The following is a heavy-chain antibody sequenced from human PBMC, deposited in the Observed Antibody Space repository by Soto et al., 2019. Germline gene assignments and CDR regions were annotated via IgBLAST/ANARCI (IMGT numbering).Heavy chain of an antibody. CDR3: AKAVYSSGWYSSASYFDY. Sequence: QVQLVQSGAEVQKPGSSVKVSCKASGGTFSSYAISWVRQAPGQGLEWMGGIIPIFGTANYAQKFQGRVTITADESTSTAYMELSSLRSEDTAVYYCAKAVYSSGWYSSASYFDYWGQGTLVTVSS. V-gene: IGHV1-69*01. CDR1: GGTFSSYA. CDR2: IIPIFGTA. D-gene: IGHD6-19*01. J-gene: IGHJ4*02.